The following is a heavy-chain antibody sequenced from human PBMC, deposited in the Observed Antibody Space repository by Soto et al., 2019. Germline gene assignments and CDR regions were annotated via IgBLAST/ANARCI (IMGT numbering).Heavy chain of an antibody. J-gene: IGHJ3*02. CDR3: ARVRMAGDFDI. D-gene: IGHD6-19*01. V-gene: IGHV3-74*01. CDR2: INSDGSST. Sequence: EVQLVESGGGLVQPGGSVRLSCAASGFTFSSYFMHWVRQAPGKGLVWVSRINSDGSSTTYADSVKGRFTISRDSAKNTLYLQMNSLRAEDTAVYYCARVRMAGDFDIWGQGTMVTVSS. CDR1: GFTFSSYF.